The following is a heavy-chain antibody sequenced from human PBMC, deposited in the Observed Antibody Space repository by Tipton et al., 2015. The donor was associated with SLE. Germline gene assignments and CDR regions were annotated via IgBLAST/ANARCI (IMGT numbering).Heavy chain of an antibody. J-gene: IGHJ4*02. D-gene: IGHD1-1*01. CDR2: ISYSGGT. Sequence: TLSLTCSVSGASISSGAIYWGWFRHHPGKGLEWIGYISYSGGTYYNPTLKSRVTLSVDTSKNQFSLKLSSVTAADTAIYYCARQSHDVPHTAAFDYWGQGTLVTVSS. V-gene: IGHV4-31*03. CDR1: GASISSGAIY. CDR3: ARQSHDVPHTAAFDY.